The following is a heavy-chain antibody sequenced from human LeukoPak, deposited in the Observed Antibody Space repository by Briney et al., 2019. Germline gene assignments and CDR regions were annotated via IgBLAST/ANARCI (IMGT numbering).Heavy chain of an antibody. CDR3: ARELWAVATTRGFDY. CDR1: GGSISSGGYY. J-gene: IGHJ4*02. CDR2: IYYSGST. D-gene: IGHD5-12*01. V-gene: IGHV4-31*11. Sequence: SQTLSLTCAVSGGSISSGGYYWSWIRQHPGKGLEWIGYIYYSGSTYYNPSLKSRVTISVDTSKNQFSLKLSSVTAADTAVYYCARELWAVATTRGFDYWGQGTLVTVSS.